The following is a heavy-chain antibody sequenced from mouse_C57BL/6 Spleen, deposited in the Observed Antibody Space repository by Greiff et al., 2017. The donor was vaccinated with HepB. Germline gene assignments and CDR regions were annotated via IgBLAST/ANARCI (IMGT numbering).Heavy chain of an antibody. CDR2: ISDGGSYT. D-gene: IGHD2-5*01. J-gene: IGHJ2*01. CDR1: GFTFSSYA. Sequence: EVKLVESGGGLVKPGGSLKLSCAASGFTFSSYAMSWVRQTPEKRLEWVATISDGGSYTYYPDNVKGRFTISRDNAKNNLYLQMSHLKSEDTAMYYCARDGDYYSNYFDYWGQGTTLTVSS. V-gene: IGHV5-4*01. CDR3: ARDGDYYSNYFDY.